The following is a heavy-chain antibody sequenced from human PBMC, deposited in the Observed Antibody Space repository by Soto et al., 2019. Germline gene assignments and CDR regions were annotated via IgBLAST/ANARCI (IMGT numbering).Heavy chain of an antibody. Sequence: SETLSLTCTVSGGPISSYYWSWIRQPPGKGLEWIGYIYYSGSTTYNPSLKSRVTMSVDTSKNQVSLNLTSVTAADTAVYYCAGGLWAAAVDSWGQGTLVTVS. D-gene: IGHD6-13*01. CDR2: IYYSGST. CDR1: GGPISSYY. CDR3: AGGLWAAAVDS. J-gene: IGHJ4*02. V-gene: IGHV4-59*03.